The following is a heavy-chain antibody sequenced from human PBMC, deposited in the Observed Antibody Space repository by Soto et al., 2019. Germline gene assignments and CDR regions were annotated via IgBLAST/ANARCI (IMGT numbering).Heavy chain of an antibody. V-gene: IGHV3-33*01. D-gene: IGHD3-16*01. J-gene: IGHJ6*02. CDR1: GFTFSSYG. CDR2: IWYDGSNK. Sequence: QVQLVESGGGVVQPGRSLRLSCAASGFTFSSYGMHWVRQAPGKGLEWVAVIWYDGSNKYYADSVKGRFTISRDNSKNXLYLQMNSLRAEDTAVYYCARDRSPGGYYYYGMDVWGQGTTVTVSS. CDR3: ARDRSPGGYYYYGMDV.